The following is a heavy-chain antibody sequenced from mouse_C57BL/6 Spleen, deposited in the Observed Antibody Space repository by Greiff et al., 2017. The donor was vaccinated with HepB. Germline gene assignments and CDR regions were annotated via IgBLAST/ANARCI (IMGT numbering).Heavy chain of an antibody. V-gene: IGHV1-53*01. D-gene: IGHD1-1*01. CDR2: INPSNGGT. J-gene: IGHJ2*01. Sequence: VQLQQSGPELVQPGASVKLSCKASGYSFTSYWMHWVKQRPGQGLEWIGNINPSNGGTNYNEKFKSKATLTVDKSSSTSYMQLSSLTSEDSAVYCCARDRDLHCVRSYNWGQGTPLTVSS. CDR1: GYSFTSYW. CDR3: ARDRDLHCVRSYN.